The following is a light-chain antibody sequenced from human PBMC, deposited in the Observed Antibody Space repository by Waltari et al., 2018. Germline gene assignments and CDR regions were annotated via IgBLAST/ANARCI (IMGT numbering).Light chain of an antibody. V-gene: IGLV2-8*01. CDR3: SSYAGSNNFV. CDR1: SSDVGGHTS. J-gene: IGLJ1*01. CDR2: EVS. Sequence: QSALTQPPSASGPPGQPVTIPCTGTSSDVGGHTSVPWYTQHPAKAPQLMIYEVSTRPSGVPDRFSGSKSGNTASLTVSGLQAEDEADYYCSSYAGSNNFVFGTGTKVTVL.